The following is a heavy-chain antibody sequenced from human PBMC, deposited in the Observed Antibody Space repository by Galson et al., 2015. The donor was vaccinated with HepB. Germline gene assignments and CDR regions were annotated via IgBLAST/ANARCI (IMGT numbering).Heavy chain of an antibody. CDR2: IYYSGST. J-gene: IGHJ4*02. CDR1: GGSISSSSYY. Sequence: ETLSLTCTVSGGSISSSSYYWGWIRQPPGKGLEWIGSIYYSGSTYYNPSLKSRVTISVDTSKNQFSLKLSSVTAADTAVYYCEGMTNSGWYRGYGTAQDYWGQGTLVTVSS. V-gene: IGHV4-39*01. CDR3: EGMTNSGWYRGYGTAQDY. D-gene: IGHD6-19*01.